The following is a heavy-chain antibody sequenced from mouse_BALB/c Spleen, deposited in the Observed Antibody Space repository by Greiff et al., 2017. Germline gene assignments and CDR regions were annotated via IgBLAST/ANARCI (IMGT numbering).Heavy chain of an antibody. V-gene: IGHV3-2*02. D-gene: IGHD2-4*01. CDR1: GYSITSDYA. J-gene: IGHJ2*01. Sequence: DVKLQESGPGLVKPSQSLSLTCTVTGYSITSDYAWNWIRQFPGNKLEWMGYISYSGSTSYNPSLKSRISITRDTSKNQFFLQLNSVTTEDTATYYCATYYDYDTGFDYWGQGTTLTVSS. CDR2: ISYSGST. CDR3: ATYYDYDTGFDY.